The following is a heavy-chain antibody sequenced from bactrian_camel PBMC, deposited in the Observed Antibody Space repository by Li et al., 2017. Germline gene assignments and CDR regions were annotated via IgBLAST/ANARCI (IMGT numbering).Heavy chain of an antibody. J-gene: IGHJ4*01. CDR1: ERTKC. V-gene: IGHV3S1*01. Sequence: HVQLVESGGDSVQPGGSLKLSCVASERTKCMAWFRQAPGKEREGVAAVYIGGVSKHYAASVKGRFTISRDDAKNTVYLQLNSLKFEDMAMYSCATYSSLWTHNYWGQGTQVTVS. CDR3: ATYSSLWTHNY. CDR2: VYIGGVSK. D-gene: IGHD1*01.